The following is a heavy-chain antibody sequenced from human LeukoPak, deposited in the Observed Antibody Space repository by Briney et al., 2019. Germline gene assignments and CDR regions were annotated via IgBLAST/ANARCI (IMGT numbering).Heavy chain of an antibody. D-gene: IGHD5-18*01. V-gene: IGHV3-30*04. CDR2: ISHDATE. J-gene: IGHJ5*02. CDR3: TRTGLGYSLGNGLDA. CDR1: GFTIIGYA. Sequence: PGGSLRLSCAASGFTIIGYAMYWVRQAPGKGLEFVASISHDATERYRESVKGRFTISRDTSKNTVYLQMNTLRAEDSGLYYCTRTGLGYSLGNGLDAWGQGTQVTVSS.